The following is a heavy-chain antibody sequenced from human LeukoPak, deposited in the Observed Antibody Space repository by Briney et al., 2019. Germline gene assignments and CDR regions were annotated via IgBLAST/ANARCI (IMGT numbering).Heavy chain of an antibody. Sequence: SVKVSCKASGGTFSSYTISWVRQAPGQGLEWMGRIIPTLGIANYAQKFQGRVTITADKSTSTAYMELSSLRSEDTAVYYCARSKRYSSSWSNWFDPWGQGTLVTVSS. CDR1: GGTFSSYT. J-gene: IGHJ5*02. V-gene: IGHV1-69*02. CDR3: ARSKRYSSSWSNWFDP. D-gene: IGHD6-13*01. CDR2: IIPTLGIA.